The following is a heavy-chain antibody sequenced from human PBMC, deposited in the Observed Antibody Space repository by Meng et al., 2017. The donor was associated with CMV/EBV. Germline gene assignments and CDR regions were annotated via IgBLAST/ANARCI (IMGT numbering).Heavy chain of an antibody. CDR2: IYYSGST. V-gene: IGHV4-39*07. CDR3: ARDSRSRIVGATVGGFDY. J-gene: IGHJ4*02. CDR1: GGSISSSSYY. D-gene: IGHD1-26*01. Sequence: QLQVQASGPGLVKPSETLSLTCTVSGGSISSSSYYWGWIRQPPGKGLEWIGSIYYSGSTYYNPSLKSRVTISVDTSKNQFSLKLSSVTAADTAVYYCARDSRSRIVGATVGGFDYWGQGTLVTVSS.